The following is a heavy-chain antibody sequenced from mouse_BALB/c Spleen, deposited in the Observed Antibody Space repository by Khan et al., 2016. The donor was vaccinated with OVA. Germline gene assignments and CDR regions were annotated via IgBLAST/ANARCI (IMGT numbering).Heavy chain of an antibody. CDR1: GFTFSSFG. CDR3: ARSEDNFYWYVDV. V-gene: IGHV5-17*02. D-gene: IGHD1-3*01. CDR2: MSSGSSNI. J-gene: IGHJ1*01. Sequence: EVELVESGGGLVQPGGSRKLSCAASGFTFSSFGMHWVRQAPKKGLEWVAYMSSGSSNIYYVDTVKGRFTISRDNPKNTLFLQMTSLTSEDTAMYYCARSEDNFYWYVDVWGAGTSVTVSS.